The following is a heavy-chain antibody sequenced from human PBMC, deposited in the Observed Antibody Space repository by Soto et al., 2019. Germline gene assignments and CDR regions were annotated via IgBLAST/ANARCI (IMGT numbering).Heavy chain of an antibody. CDR1: GFIFSSYA. CDR3: ARGRLPSATTCFVY. CDR2: IWYDGGDK. D-gene: IGHD1-26*01. V-gene: IGHV3-33*01. Sequence: QVQLVESGGGVVQPGKSLRLSCEASGFIFSSYAIHWVRQAPGKGLEWVAIIWYDGGDKYYADSVKGRFSISRDNSNNTVYLQMDSLRAEDTALYYCARGRLPSATTCFVYWGQGTLVIVPS. J-gene: IGHJ4*02.